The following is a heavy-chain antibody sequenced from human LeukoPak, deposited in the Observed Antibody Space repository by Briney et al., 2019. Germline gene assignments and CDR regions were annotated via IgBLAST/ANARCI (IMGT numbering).Heavy chain of an antibody. Sequence: GGSLRLSCAASGFTFSSYWMRWVRQAPGKGLVWVSRINSDGSSTSYADSVKGRFTISRDNAKNSLYLQMNSLRAEDTAVYYCAKLRGSYGSDIWGQGTMVTVSS. CDR3: AKLRGSYGSDI. V-gene: IGHV3-74*01. CDR1: GFTFSSYW. D-gene: IGHD1-26*01. CDR2: INSDGSST. J-gene: IGHJ3*02.